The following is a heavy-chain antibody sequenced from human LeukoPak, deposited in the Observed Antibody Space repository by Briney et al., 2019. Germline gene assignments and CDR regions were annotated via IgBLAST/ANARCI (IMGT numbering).Heavy chain of an antibody. CDR2: IKSKTDGGTT. CDR3: ATDLRGKYYDILTGSSY. J-gene: IGHJ4*02. V-gene: IGHV3-15*01. CDR1: GFTFSNAW. Sequence: GGSLRLSCAASGFTFSNAWMSWVRQAPGKGLEWVGRIKSKTDGGTTDYAAPVKGRFTISRDDSKNTLYLQMNSLKTEDTAMYYCATDLRGKYYDILTGSSYWGQGTLVTVSS. D-gene: IGHD3-9*01.